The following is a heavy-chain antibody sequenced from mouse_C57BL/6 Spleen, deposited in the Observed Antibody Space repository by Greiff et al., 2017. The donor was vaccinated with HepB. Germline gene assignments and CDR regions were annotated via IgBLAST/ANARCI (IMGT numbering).Heavy chain of an antibody. CDR3: ARRTAQATGFAY. CDR2: ISDGGSYT. J-gene: IGHJ3*01. CDR1: GFTFSSYA. D-gene: IGHD3-2*02. V-gene: IGHV5-4*01. Sequence: EVQGVESGGGLVKPGGSLKLSCAASGFTFSSYAMAWVRPTPEKRLEWVATISDGGSYTYYPDNVKGRFTISRDNTKNNLYLQMSHLKSEDTAMYYCARRTAQATGFAYWGQGTLVTVSA.